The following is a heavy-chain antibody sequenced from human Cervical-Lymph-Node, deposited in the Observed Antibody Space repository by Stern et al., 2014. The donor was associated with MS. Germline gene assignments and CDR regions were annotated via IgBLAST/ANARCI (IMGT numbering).Heavy chain of an antibody. CDR3: ARIGTQPARYIDY. V-gene: IGHV7-4-1*02. CDR1: GYTFISYA. CDR2: IDTNTGDP. J-gene: IGHJ4*02. Sequence: QVQLLQPGSELKKPGASVKVSCKASGYTFISYAMNWVRQAPGQGLEWMGWIDTNTGDPTYAQGFTGRFVFSLDTSVSTAYLQISSLKAEDTAVYYCARIGTQPARYIDYWGQGTLVTVSS. D-gene: IGHD1/OR15-1a*01.